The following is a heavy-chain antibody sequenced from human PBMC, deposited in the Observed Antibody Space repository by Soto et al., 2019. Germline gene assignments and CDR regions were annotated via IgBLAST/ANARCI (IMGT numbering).Heavy chain of an antibody. V-gene: IGHV3-7*05. Sequence: PGGSLRLSCAASGFTFSSYWMSWVRQAPGKGLEWVASIKQDGSEKYYVDSVKGRFTISRDNAKNSLYLQMNSLRAEDTAVYYCARKINDFWSGYLTASFDYWGQGTLVTVSS. CDR2: IKQDGSEK. D-gene: IGHD3-3*01. J-gene: IGHJ4*02. CDR3: ARKINDFWSGYLTASFDY. CDR1: GFTFSSYW.